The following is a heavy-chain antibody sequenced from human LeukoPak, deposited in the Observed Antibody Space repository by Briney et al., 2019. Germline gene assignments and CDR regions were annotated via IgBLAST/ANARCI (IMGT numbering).Heavy chain of an antibody. D-gene: IGHD3-10*01. CDR3: ATPQMSYYGSGTHYSYYYVDV. CDR2: VLPLSGTA. Sequence: ASVKVSCKASRGAFTRAAVSWVQQAPGQGLEWMGGVLPLSGTANYAQKFQGRVTITADESTNTAYMELNSLTFQDTAVYYCATPQMSYYGSGTHYSYYYVDVWGRGTAVTVSS. J-gene: IGHJ6*03. V-gene: IGHV1-69*13. CDR1: RGAFTRAA.